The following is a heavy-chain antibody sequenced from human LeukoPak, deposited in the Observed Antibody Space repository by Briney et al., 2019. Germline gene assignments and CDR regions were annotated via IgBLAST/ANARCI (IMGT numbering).Heavy chain of an antibody. D-gene: IGHD2-2*01. Sequence: GGSLRLSCAASGFTFSNYAMTWVRQAPGKGLEWVPAISGSGGSTYYADSVKGRFTISRDNSKNTLYLQMNSLRAEDTAVYYCAKDLSSSTPRSRFDYWGQGTLVTVSS. CDR2: ISGSGGST. J-gene: IGHJ4*02. V-gene: IGHV3-23*01. CDR3: AKDLSSSTPRSRFDY. CDR1: GFTFSNYA.